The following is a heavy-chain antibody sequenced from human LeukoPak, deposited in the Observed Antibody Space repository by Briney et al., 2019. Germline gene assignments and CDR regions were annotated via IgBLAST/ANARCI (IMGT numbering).Heavy chain of an antibody. CDR3: AKDLGYCSSFSCPFDY. Sequence: GGSLRLSCAASGFAFRSYAMHWVRQAPGKGLEWVAVISYDGGNKYYADSMKGRFTISRDNSKNTLFLQMNSLRAEDTAVYYCAKDLGYCSSFSCPFDYWGQGTLVTVSS. J-gene: IGHJ4*02. CDR1: GFAFRSYA. D-gene: IGHD2-2*01. V-gene: IGHV3-30*04. CDR2: ISYDGGNK.